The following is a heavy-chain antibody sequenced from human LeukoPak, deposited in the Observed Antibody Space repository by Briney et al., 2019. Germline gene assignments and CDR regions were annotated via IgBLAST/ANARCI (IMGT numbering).Heavy chain of an antibody. CDR1: GFTVSSNY. D-gene: IGHD3-10*01. J-gene: IGHJ5*02. Sequence: GGSLRLSCAASGFTVSSNYMSWVRQAPGKGLEWVSVIYSGGSTYYADSVKGRFTISRDNSKNTLYLQMNSLRAEDTAVYYCARGPYGSGSSWFDPWGQGTLVTVSS. CDR3: ARGPYGSGSSWFDP. CDR2: IYSGGST. V-gene: IGHV3-53*01.